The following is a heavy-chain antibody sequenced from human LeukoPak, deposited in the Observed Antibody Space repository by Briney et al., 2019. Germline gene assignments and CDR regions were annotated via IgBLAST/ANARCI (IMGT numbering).Heavy chain of an antibody. CDR1: GNYW. V-gene: IGHV3-74*01. CDR3: VGFYETY. D-gene: IGHD2/OR15-2a*01. CDR2: INSDGSWT. Sequence: GGSLRLSCAATGNYWMHWVRQAPGKGLVWVSHINSDGSWTSYADSVKGRFTISKDNAKNTVYLQMNSLRAEDTAVYYCVGFYETYWGRGTLVTVSS. J-gene: IGHJ4*02.